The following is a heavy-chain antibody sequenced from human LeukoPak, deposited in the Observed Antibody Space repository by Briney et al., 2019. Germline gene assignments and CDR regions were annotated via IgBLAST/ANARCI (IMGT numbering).Heavy chain of an antibody. V-gene: IGHV1-2*02. CDR1: GYTFTGYY. CDR2: INPNSGGT. Sequence: ASVLASCKASGYTFTGYYLHWVRQAPGQGLEWMGWINPNSGGTNYAQKFQGRVTMTRDTSISTAYMDLSRLRSDDTAVYYCARANVVLPASIALDYWGQGTLVTVSS. CDR3: ARANVVLPASIALDY. J-gene: IGHJ4*02. D-gene: IGHD2-2*01.